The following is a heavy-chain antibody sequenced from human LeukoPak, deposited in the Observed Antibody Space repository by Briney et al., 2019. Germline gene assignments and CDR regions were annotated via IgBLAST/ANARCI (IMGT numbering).Heavy chain of an antibody. CDR1: GGTFNKYT. CDR3: ARFYSIYQPADY. D-gene: IGHD4-11*01. J-gene: IGHJ4*02. Sequence: SSVKVSCKASGGTFNKYTIRWVRQAPGQGLEWMGGIIPIFGTANYAQKFQVRVTITADKSTSTAYMELRSLRSDDTAVYCCARFYSIYQPADYWGQGTLVTVSS. CDR2: IIPIFGTA. V-gene: IGHV1-69*06.